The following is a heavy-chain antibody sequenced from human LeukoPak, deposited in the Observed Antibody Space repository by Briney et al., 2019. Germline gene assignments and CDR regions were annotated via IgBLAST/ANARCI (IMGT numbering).Heavy chain of an antibody. CDR1: GFSFSDYA. V-gene: IGHV3-30*14. CDR2: TSHNEGNR. CDR3: ARDFKKSFDY. Sequence: PGKSLRLSCAASGFSFSDYAMHWVRQAPAKGLEWVAATSHNEGNRYYADSVKGRFTISRDNSKNTLYLQMNSLRAEDTAVYYCARDFKKSFDYWGQGTLVTVSS. J-gene: IGHJ4*02.